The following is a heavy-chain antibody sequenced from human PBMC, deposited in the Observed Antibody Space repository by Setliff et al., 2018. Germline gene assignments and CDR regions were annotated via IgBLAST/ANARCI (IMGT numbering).Heavy chain of an antibody. CDR1: EGTFSSYA. CDR3: AREGLIADTTYYYYYYMDV. Sequence: GASVKVSCKASEGTFSSYAISGVRQAPGQGLEWMGRIIPIFGTANYAQKFQGRVTITADKSTSTAYMELSSLRSEDTAVYYCAREGLIADTTYYYYYYMDVWGKGTTVTVSS. V-gene: IGHV1-69*06. D-gene: IGHD2-21*01. CDR2: IIPIFGTA. J-gene: IGHJ6*03.